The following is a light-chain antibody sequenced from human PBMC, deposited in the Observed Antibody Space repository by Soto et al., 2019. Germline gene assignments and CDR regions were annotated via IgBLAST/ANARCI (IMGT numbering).Light chain of an antibody. CDR3: SSYTSSSPWV. CDR2: DVS. Sequence: QSALTQPASVSGSPGQSITISCTGTSSDVGGYNYVSWYQQHPGKAPKLMIYDVSNRPSGVSNRFSDSKSVNTASLTISGLQAEDEADYYCSSYTSSSPWVFGGGTKVTLL. V-gene: IGLV2-14*01. J-gene: IGLJ3*02. CDR1: SSDVGGYNY.